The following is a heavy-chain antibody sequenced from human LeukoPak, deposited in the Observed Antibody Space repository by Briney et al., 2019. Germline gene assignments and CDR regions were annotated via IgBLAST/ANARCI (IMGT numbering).Heavy chain of an antibody. CDR2: IIGRDVST. D-gene: IGHD6-19*01. CDR1: GFTLSTYV. V-gene: IGHV3-23*01. J-gene: IGHJ4*02. Sequence: GGSLRLSCAASGFTLSTYVMSWVRQAPGKGLEWVSTIIGRDVSTDYADSVKGRFTISRDNSKNTLYLQMNSLRAEDTAVYYCANAKYYSSGWSLYYFNYWGQGTLVTVSS. CDR3: ANAKYYSSGWSLYYFNY.